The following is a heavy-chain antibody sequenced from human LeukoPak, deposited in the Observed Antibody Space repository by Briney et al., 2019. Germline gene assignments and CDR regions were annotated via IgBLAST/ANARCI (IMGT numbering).Heavy chain of an antibody. V-gene: IGHV1-18*01. J-gene: IGHJ3*02. Sequence: ASVKVSCKASGYTFTNYGISWVRQAPGQGLEWMGWISGYNGNTDYAQKIQGRVTMTTDTSTRTAYMELRSLRADDTAVYYCASRSMVRGVIIVKGDDAFDIWGQGTVVTVSS. D-gene: IGHD3-10*01. CDR2: ISGYNGNT. CDR3: ASRSMVRGVIIVKGDDAFDI. CDR1: GYTFTNYG.